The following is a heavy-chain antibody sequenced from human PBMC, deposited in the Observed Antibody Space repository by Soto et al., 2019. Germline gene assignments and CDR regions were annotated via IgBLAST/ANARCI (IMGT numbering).Heavy chain of an antibody. V-gene: IGHV4-31*03. CDR3: ASTVAITFGGVLSARFAFDI. Sequence: QVQLQESGPGLVKPSQTLSLTCTVSGGSISSGGYYWSWIRQHPGKGLEWIGYIYYSGSTYYNPSLKSRVTISVDTSKNQFSLKLRSVTAADTAVYYCASTVAITFGGVLSARFAFDIWGQGTMVTVSS. D-gene: IGHD3-16*01. CDR1: GGSISSGGYY. J-gene: IGHJ3*02. CDR2: IYYSGST.